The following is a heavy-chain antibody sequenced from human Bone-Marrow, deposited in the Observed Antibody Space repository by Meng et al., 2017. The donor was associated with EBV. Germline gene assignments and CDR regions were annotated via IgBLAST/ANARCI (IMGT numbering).Heavy chain of an antibody. CDR2: IYWDDDK. V-gene: IGHV2-5*02. D-gene: IGHD6-19*01. Sequence: QITLKASGPTLVKPTQTLTLTCSFSGFSLSTDGEGVGWIRQPPGKALEWLALIYWDDDKRYSPSLESRLTITKDTSKNQVVLTMTNMDPVDTATYYCAHRLSSGWYDYWGQGTLVTVSS. CDR3: AHRLSSGWYDY. J-gene: IGHJ4*02. CDR1: GFSLSTDGEG.